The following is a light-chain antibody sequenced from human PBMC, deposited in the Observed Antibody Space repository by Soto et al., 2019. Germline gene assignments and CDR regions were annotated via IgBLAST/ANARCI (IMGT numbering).Light chain of an antibody. V-gene: IGLV2-14*01. CDR2: GVT. CDR3: SSYTAYTTLWV. CDR1: ASDIGNYNY. J-gene: IGLJ3*02. Sequence: QSALTQPPSASGSPGQSITISCTGTASDIGNYNYVSWYQLHPGKAPKLLIYGVTNRPSGVSNRFSGSKSGNAASLTISGLQAEDEADYYCSSYTAYTTLWVFGGGTKVTV.